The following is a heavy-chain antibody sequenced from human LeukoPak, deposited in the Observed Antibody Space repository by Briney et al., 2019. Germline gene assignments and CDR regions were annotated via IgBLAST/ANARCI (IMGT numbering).Heavy chain of an antibody. CDR1: GFPFDDNG. Sequence: PGGSLRLSCAASGFPFDDNGMSGGRQAPGKGLEWVSGMNWNGVSTGYADSVKGRFTISRDNAKNSLYLQMNSLRADDTALYYCASDRGWFGATDYWGQGALVTVSS. CDR3: ASDRGWFGATDY. V-gene: IGHV3-20*04. J-gene: IGHJ4*02. D-gene: IGHD3-10*01. CDR2: MNWNGVST.